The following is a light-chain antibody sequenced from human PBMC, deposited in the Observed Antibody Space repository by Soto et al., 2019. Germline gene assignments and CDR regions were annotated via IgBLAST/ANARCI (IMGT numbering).Light chain of an antibody. CDR3: QQYHNWPA. CDR1: QSVFSS. J-gene: IGKJ1*01. V-gene: IGKV3-15*01. Sequence: ETVMPQSPATLSVSPGERATLSCRASQSVFSSLAWYQHKPGQAPRLLIYGAATRATGIPARFSGSGSGTEFTLTISSLQSDDIAVYYCQQYHNWPAFGQGTKVDIK. CDR2: GAA.